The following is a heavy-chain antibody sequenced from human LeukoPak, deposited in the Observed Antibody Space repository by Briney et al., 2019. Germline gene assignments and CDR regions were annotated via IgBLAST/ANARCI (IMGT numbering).Heavy chain of an antibody. Sequence: PGGSLRLSCAASGFTFSKYWMNWVRQAPGKGLESVSRISTGGTVTSYADSVKGRFTVSRDNANNTLFLQMNSLRDEDTAVYYCATKQWLAPPPDSWGQGTPVSVFS. CDR1: GFTFSKYW. CDR3: ATKQWLAPPPDS. J-gene: IGHJ4*02. D-gene: IGHD6-19*01. CDR2: ISTGGTVT. V-gene: IGHV3-74*01.